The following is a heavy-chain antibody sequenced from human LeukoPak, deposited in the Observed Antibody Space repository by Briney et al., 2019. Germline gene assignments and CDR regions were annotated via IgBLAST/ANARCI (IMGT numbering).Heavy chain of an antibody. CDR3: ATDGGGYCSGGSCYDY. CDR1: GYTFTSYG. Sequence: ASVMVSCKASGYTFTSYGISWVRQAPGQGLEWMGWISAYNGNTNYAQKLQGRVTMTTDTSTSTAYMELRSLRSDDTAVYYCATDGGGYCSGGSCYDYWGQGALVTVSS. V-gene: IGHV1-18*04. CDR2: ISAYNGNT. D-gene: IGHD2-15*01. J-gene: IGHJ4*02.